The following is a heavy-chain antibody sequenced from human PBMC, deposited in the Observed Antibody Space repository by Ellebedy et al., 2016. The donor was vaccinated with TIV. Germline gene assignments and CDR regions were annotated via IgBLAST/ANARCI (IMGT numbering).Heavy chain of an antibody. CDR1: GFTFSSYA. D-gene: IGHD3-22*01. CDR2: IYSGGST. J-gene: IGHJ4*02. CDR3: ARGPRWGYYDSSGYPIDY. Sequence: GESLKISCAASGFTFSSYAMSWVRQAPGKGLEWVSVIYSGGSTYYADSVKGRFTISRDNAKNSLYLQMNSLRAEDTAVYYCARGPRWGYYDSSGYPIDYWGQGTLVTVSS. V-gene: IGHV3-66*01.